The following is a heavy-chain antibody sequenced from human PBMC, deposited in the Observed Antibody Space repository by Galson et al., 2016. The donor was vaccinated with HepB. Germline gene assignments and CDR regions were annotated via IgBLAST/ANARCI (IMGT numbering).Heavy chain of an antibody. CDR2: FDPEAGEP. CDR1: GYSVNEMP. V-gene: IGHV1-24*01. CDR3: ASLKDCSGGSCYRGAFDY. D-gene: IGHD2-15*01. Sequence: SVKVSCKVSGYSVNEMPIQWVRQAPGQGLEWMGGFDPEAGEPVYAQNFHGRVTMTEDTSTDTAYVELSSLGSEDTAVYYCASLKDCSGGSCYRGAFDYWGQGTLVTVSS. J-gene: IGHJ4*02.